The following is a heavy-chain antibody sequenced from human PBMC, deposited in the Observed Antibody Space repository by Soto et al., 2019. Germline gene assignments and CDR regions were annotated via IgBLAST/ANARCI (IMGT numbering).Heavy chain of an antibody. J-gene: IGHJ6*02. V-gene: IGHV4-30-4*01. Sequence: SETLSLTCTVSGGSISSGDYYWSWIRQPPGKGLEWIGYIYYSGSTYYNPSLKSRVAISVDTSKNQFSLKLSSVTAADTAVYYCARGSGAYDFWSGYRYYYGMDVWGQGTTVTVSS. CDR2: IYYSGST. CDR3: ARGSGAYDFWSGYRYYYGMDV. CDR1: GGSISSGDYY. D-gene: IGHD3-3*01.